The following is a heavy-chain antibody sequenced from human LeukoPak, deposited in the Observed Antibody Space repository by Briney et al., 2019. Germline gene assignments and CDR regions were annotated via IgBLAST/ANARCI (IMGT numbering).Heavy chain of an antibody. V-gene: IGHV3-64*01. Sequence: GGSLRLSCAASGFTFSSYAMHWVRQAPGKGLEYVSAITSNGDKTYYGNSVKGRFTISRDNSKNTLYLQMGSLRIEDEAVYYCARGGATTLFDYWGQGTLVTVSS. CDR2: ITSNGDKT. CDR3: ARGGATTLFDY. CDR1: GFTFSSYA. J-gene: IGHJ4*02. D-gene: IGHD1-26*01.